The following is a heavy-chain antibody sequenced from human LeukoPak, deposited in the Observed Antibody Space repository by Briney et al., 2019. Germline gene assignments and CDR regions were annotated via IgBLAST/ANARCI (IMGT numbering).Heavy chain of an antibody. V-gene: IGHV4-4*07. CDR3: ARATYYDFWSGSPAAFDI. Sequence: SETLSLTCTVSGGSISSYYWSWIRQPAGKGLEWIGRIYTSGSTNYNPSLKSRVTISVDTSKNQFSLKLSSVTAADTAVYYCARATYYDFWSGSPAAFDIWGQGTMVTVSS. CDR1: GGSISSYY. D-gene: IGHD3-3*01. CDR2: IYTSGST. J-gene: IGHJ3*02.